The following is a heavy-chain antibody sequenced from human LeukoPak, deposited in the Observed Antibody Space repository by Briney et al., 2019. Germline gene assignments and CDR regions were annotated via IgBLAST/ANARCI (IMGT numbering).Heavy chain of an antibody. CDR1: GYSFTSYW. J-gene: IGHJ6*03. CDR2: IYPGDSDT. V-gene: IGHV5-51*01. Sequence: GESLKISCKGSGYSFTSYWIGWVRQMPGKGLEWMGIIYPGDSDTRYSPSFQGQVTISADKSISTAYLQWSSLKASDTAMYYCARQVRTGYDILTGRGYYYMDVWGKGTTVTVSS. D-gene: IGHD3-9*01. CDR3: ARQVRTGYDILTGRGYYYMDV.